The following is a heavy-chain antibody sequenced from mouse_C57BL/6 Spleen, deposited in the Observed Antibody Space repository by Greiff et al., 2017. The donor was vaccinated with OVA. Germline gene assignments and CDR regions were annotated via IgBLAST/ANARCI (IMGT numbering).Heavy chain of an antibody. CDR2: IYPRSGNT. CDR1: GYTFTSYG. Sequence: VQRTETGAEKERQRAAVKLSCKASGYTFTSYGISWVKQRTGQGLEWIGEIYPRSGNTYYNEKFKGKATLTADKSSSTAYMELRSLTSEDSAVYFCARGGDYDWYFDVWGTGTTVTVSS. CDR3: ARGGDYDWYFDV. J-gene: IGHJ1*03. V-gene: IGHV1-81*01. D-gene: IGHD2-4*01.